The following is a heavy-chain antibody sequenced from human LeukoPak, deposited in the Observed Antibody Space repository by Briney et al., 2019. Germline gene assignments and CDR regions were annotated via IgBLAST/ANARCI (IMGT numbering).Heavy chain of an antibody. CDR1: GYTFTGYY. CDR3: ARAARVVVPAAITWFGP. CDR2: INPNSGGT. Sequence: ASVKVSCKASGYTFTGYYMHWVRQAPGQGLEWMGWINPNSGGTNYAQKFQGRVTMTRDTSISTAYMELSRLRSDDTAVYYCARAARVVVPAAITWFGPWGQGTLVTVSS. J-gene: IGHJ5*02. D-gene: IGHD2-2*01. V-gene: IGHV1-2*02.